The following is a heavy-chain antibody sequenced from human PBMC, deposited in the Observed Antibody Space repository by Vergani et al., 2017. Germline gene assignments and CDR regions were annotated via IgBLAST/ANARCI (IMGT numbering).Heavy chain of an antibody. CDR2: IYYSGST. CDR3: ASSPIGHCSGGSCPFDY. V-gene: IGHV4-39*01. J-gene: IGHJ4*02. Sequence: QLQLQESGPGLVKPSETLSLTCTVSGGSISSSSYYWGWIRQPPGKGLEWIGSIYYSGSTYYNPSLKSRVTISVDTSKNQFSLKLSSVTAADTAVYYCASSPIGHCSGGSCPFDYWGQGTLVTVSS. CDR1: GGSISSSSYY. D-gene: IGHD2-15*01.